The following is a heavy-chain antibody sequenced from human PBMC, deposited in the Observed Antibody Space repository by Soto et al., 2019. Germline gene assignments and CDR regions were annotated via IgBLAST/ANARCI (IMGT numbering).Heavy chain of an antibody. J-gene: IGHJ4*02. Sequence: GGSLRLSCAASGFTFSSYGMHWVRQAPGKGLEWVAVISYDGSNKYYADSVKGRFTISRDNSKNTLYLQMNSLRAEDTAVYYCAKSQGPLWFGELWAGDWGQGTLVTVSS. CDR1: GFTFSSYG. CDR3: AKSQGPLWFGELWAGD. D-gene: IGHD3-10*01. V-gene: IGHV3-30*18. CDR2: ISYDGSNK.